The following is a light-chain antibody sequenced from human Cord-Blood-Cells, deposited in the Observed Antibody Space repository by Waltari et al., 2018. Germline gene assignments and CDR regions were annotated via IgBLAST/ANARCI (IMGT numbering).Light chain of an antibody. J-gene: IGLJ2*01. V-gene: IGLV2-8*01. Sequence: QSALTQPPSASGSPGQSVTISCTGTSSDVGGYNYVSWYQQHPGKAPKLMIYEVSKRPAGVPDRFCGSKAGHTASLTVAGLQAEDEADYYCSSYAGSNNEVFGGGTKLTVL. CDR2: EVS. CDR1: SSDVGGYNY. CDR3: SSYAGSNNEV.